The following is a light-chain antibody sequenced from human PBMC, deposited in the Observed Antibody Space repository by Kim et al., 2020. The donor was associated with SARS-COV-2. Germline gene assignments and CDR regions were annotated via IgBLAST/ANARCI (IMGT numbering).Light chain of an antibody. Sequence: EIVMTQSPATLSVFPGTRVTLSCRASQSVSSNLAWYQQKPGQAPRLLVYGASTRATGIPARFSGSGSGTEFTLTISSLQSEDFAVYYCQQYHIWPPITFGQGTRLEIK. CDR3: QQYHIWPPIT. J-gene: IGKJ5*01. CDR2: GAS. V-gene: IGKV3-15*01. CDR1: QSVSSN.